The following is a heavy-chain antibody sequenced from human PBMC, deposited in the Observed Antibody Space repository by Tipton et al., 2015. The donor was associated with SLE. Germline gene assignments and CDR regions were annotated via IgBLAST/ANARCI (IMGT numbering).Heavy chain of an antibody. CDR1: GGSISSHY. J-gene: IGHJ6*02. CDR3: ARNPRGWPDV. V-gene: IGHV4-59*11. D-gene: IGHD1-26*01. Sequence: TLSLTCTVSGGSISSHYWSWIRQPPEKGLEWIGHIYYSGSTNYNPSLKSRVTISVDKSKNQFSLKLSSVTAADTAVYYCARNPRGWPDVWCQRPAVTVSS. CDR2: IYYSGST.